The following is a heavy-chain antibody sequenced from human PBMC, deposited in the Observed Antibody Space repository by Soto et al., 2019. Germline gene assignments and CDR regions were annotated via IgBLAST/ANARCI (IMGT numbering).Heavy chain of an antibody. CDR1: XXXXXXXY. Sequence: SETLSLTXXXSXXXXXXXYWSWIRXXXGRGVEWIGYIYYSGSTNYNPSLKSRVTISVDTSKNQFSLKLSSVTAADTAVYYCARGDYDILTGYVIDYWGQGTLVTVSS. CDR3: ARGDYDILTGYVIDY. V-gene: IGHV4-59*01. J-gene: IGHJ4*02. CDR2: IYYSGST. D-gene: IGHD3-9*01.